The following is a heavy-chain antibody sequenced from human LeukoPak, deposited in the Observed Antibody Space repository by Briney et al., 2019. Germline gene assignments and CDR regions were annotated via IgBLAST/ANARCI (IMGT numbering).Heavy chain of an antibody. Sequence: PGGSLRLSCAASGFTFSSAWMTWVRQAPGKGLEWVGRIKSKTEGGTTDYAAPVKGRFTISRDDSKNTLYLQMNSLKTEDTAVYYCTRAVPGSLDYWGQGTLVTVSS. CDR2: IKSKTEGGTT. CDR1: GFTFSSAW. CDR3: TRAVPGSLDY. J-gene: IGHJ4*02. D-gene: IGHD3-10*01. V-gene: IGHV3-15*01.